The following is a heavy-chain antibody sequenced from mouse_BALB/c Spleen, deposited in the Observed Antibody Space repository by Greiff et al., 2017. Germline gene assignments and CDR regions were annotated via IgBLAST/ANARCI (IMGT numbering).Heavy chain of an antibody. J-gene: IGHJ4*01. V-gene: IGHV1-9*01. CDR2: ILPGSGST. CDR1: GYTFSSYW. CDR3: ARGYGSTYYAMDY. Sequence: VQLHQSGAELMKPGASVKISCKATGYTFSSYWIEWVKQRPGHGLEWIGEILPGSGSTNYNEKFKGKATFTADTSSNTAYMQLSSLTSEDSAVYYCARGYGSTYYAMDYWGQGTSVTVSS. D-gene: IGHD1-1*01.